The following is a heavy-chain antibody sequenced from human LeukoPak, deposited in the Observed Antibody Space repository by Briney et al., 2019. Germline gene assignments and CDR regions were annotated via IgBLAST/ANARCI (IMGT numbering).Heavy chain of an antibody. CDR3: ARDGGWYRDY. CDR2: ISSDGNNK. CDR1: GFTFSNYA. V-gene: IGHV3-30-3*01. J-gene: IGHJ4*02. Sequence: PGGSLRLSCAASGFTFSNYAMHWVRQAPDKGLEWMVVISSDGNNKYYADSVNGRFTISRDNAKNSLYLQMNSLRAEDTAVYYCARDGGWYRDYWGQGSLVTVSS. D-gene: IGHD6-19*01.